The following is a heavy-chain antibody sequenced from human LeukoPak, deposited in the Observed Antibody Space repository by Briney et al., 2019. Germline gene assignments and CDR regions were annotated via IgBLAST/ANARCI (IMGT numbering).Heavy chain of an antibody. CDR2: INHSGST. CDR3: ARQRSAYYYYYMDV. CDR1: GGSFSGYY. D-gene: IGHD3-3*01. J-gene: IGHJ6*03. V-gene: IGHV4-34*01. Sequence: PSETLSLTCAVYGGSFSGYYWSWIRQPPGKGLEWIGEINHSGSTNYNPSLKSRVTISVGTSKNQFSLKLSSVTAADTAVYYCARQRSAYYYYYMDVWGKGTTVTVSS.